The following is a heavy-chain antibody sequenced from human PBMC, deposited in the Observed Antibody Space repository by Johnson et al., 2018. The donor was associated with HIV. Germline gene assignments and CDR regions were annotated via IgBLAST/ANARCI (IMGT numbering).Heavy chain of an antibody. CDR2: INWNGRST. V-gene: IGHV3-20*04. J-gene: IGHJ3*02. Sequence: VQLVESGGSVVRPGGSLRLSCATSGFTFEDYGMSWVRQVPGKGLEWVSGINWNGRSTGYADSVKGRFTITRDSSKNPLYLQMNSLRAEDTAVYYCARGARYTYDNDDAHLLNAFDIWGQGTVVTVSS. D-gene: IGHD3-22*01. CDR3: ARGARYTYDNDDAHLLNAFDI. CDR1: GFTFEDYG.